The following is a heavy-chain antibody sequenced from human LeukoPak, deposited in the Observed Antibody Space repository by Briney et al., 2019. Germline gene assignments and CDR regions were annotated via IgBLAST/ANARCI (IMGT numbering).Heavy chain of an antibody. J-gene: IGHJ4*02. Sequence: SETLSLTCTVSGGSISTYYWSWIRQPPGKGLEWIGYIYYSGTTSYNPSLKTRVTISIDTSKNQFSLKLSSVTAADTAVYYCARVLRPMASQYYFDYWGQGTLVTVSS. D-gene: IGHD3-10*01. CDR2: IYYSGTT. CDR1: GGSISTYY. V-gene: IGHV4-59*12. CDR3: ARVLRPMASQYYFDY.